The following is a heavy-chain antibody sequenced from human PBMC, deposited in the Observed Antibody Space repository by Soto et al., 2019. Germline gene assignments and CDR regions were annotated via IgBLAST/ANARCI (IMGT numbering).Heavy chain of an antibody. V-gene: IGHV4-59*08. CDR2: IYYSGST. D-gene: IGHD6-13*01. Sequence: SETLSLTCTVSGGSISSYYCSWIRQPPGKGLEWIGYIYYSGSTNYNPSLKSRVTISVDTSKNQFSLKLSSVTAADTAVYYCARRYSSSFDYWGQGTLVTVSS. CDR1: GGSISSYY. J-gene: IGHJ4*02. CDR3: ARRYSSSFDY.